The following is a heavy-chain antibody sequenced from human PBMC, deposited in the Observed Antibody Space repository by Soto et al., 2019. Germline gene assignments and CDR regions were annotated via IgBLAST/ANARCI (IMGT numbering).Heavy chain of an antibody. V-gene: IGHV3-7*03. CDR3: ARILPMEGAGAPYWFDP. D-gene: IGHD6-13*01. CDR2: IKQDGSQK. Sequence: EVQLVESGGGWVQPGGSLRLSCAASGFTFSNYWMSWVRQAPGKGLEWVANIKQDGSQKYYVDSVKGRFTISRDNATNSLYLEMNSLRAADTAVYSCARILPMEGAGAPYWFDPWGQGTLVTVSS. CDR1: GFTFSNYW. J-gene: IGHJ5*02.